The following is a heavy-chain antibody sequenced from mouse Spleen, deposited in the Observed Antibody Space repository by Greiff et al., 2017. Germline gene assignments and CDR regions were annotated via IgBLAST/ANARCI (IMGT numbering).Heavy chain of an antibody. Sequence: EVQLQQSGPELVKPGASVKISCKASGYTFTDYYMNWVKQSHGKSLEWIGDINPNNGGTSYNQKFKGKATLTVDKSSSTAYMELRSLTSEDSAVYYCAREGGHYFAYWGQGTLVTVSA. CDR2: INPNNGGT. CDR1: GYTFTDYY. V-gene: IGHV1-26*01. CDR3: AREGGHYFAY. D-gene: IGHD1-2*01. J-gene: IGHJ3*01.